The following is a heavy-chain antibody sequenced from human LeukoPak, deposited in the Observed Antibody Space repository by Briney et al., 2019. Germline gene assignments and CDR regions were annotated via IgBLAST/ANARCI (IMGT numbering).Heavy chain of an antibody. J-gene: IGHJ4*02. D-gene: IGHD6-13*01. CDR2: IYPADSDT. Sequence: GESLKISCKGSGYNFTTNWIGWVRQMPGKGLEWMGVIYPADSDTRYSPSFQGQVTISVDKSISTAYLQWSSLKASDTAMYYCASTLYGIASHWGQGTLVTVSS. V-gene: IGHV5-51*01. CDR3: ASTLYGIASH. CDR1: GYNFTTNW.